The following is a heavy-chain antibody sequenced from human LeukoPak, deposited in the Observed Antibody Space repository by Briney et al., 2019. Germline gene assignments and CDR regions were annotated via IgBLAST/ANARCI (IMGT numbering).Heavy chain of an antibody. CDR3: ATPDYGDFEYFQH. CDR2: IIPILGIA. J-gene: IGHJ1*01. Sequence: ASVKVSCKASGGTFSSYAISWVRQAPGQGLEWMGRIIPILGIANYAQKFQGRVTITADKSTSTAYMELSSLRSEDTAVYYCATPDYGDFEYFQHWGQGTLVTVSS. CDR1: GGTFSSYA. V-gene: IGHV1-69*04. D-gene: IGHD4-17*01.